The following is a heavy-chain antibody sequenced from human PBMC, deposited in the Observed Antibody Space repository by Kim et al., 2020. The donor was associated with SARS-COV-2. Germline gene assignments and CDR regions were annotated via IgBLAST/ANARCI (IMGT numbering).Heavy chain of an antibody. CDR3: AKGAGYSSSSRYYYYYYGMDV. Sequence: GGSLRLSCAASGFTFSSYGMHWVRQAPGKGLEWVAVISYDGSNKYYADSVKGRFTISRDNSKNTLYLQMNSLRAEDTAVYYCAKGAGYSSSSRYYYYYYGMDVWGQGTTVTVSS. CDR2: ISYDGSNK. D-gene: IGHD6-6*01. CDR1: GFTFSSYG. J-gene: IGHJ6*02. V-gene: IGHV3-30*18.